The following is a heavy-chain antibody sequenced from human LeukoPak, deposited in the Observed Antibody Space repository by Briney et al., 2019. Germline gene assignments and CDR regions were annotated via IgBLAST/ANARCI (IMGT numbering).Heavy chain of an antibody. J-gene: IGHJ6*02. CDR1: GGTFTSYG. V-gene: IGHV1-18*01. CDR3: ARSLSYGQLSYYGLDV. D-gene: IGHD6-13*01. CDR2: ISAYNGNT. Sequence: ASVKVSCKASGGTFTSYGISWVRQAPGQGLEWMGWISAYNGNTNYAQKLQGRVTMTTDTSTSTAYMELRSLRSDDTAVYYCARSLSYGQLSYYGLDVWGQGTTVTVSS.